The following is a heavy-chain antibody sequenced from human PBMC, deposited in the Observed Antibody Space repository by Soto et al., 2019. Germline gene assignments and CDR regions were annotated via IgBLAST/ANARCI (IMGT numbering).Heavy chain of an antibody. D-gene: IGHD6-6*01. CDR3: AKAEYSSSSDYYFDY. CDR2: ISWDGGST. Sequence: LRLSCAASGFTFDDYTMHWVRQAPGKGLEWVSLISWDGGSTYYADSVKGRFTISRDNSKNSLYLQMNSLRTEDTALYYCAKAEYSSSSDYYFDYWGQGTLVTVSS. CDR1: GFTFDDYT. V-gene: IGHV3-43*01. J-gene: IGHJ4*02.